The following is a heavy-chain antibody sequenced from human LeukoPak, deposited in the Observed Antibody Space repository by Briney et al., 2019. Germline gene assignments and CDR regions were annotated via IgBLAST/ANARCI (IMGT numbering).Heavy chain of an antibody. V-gene: IGHV1-2*02. CDR1: GYTFTGYY. J-gene: IGHJ6*03. CDR3: AREPISPSDYGDPRVYYYMDV. D-gene: IGHD4-17*01. Sequence: ASVKVSCKASGYTFTGYYMHWVRQAPGQGLEWMGWINPNSGGTNYAQKFQGRVTITTDESTSTAYMELSSLRSEDTAVYYCAREPISPSDYGDPRVYYYMDVWGKGTTVTVSS. CDR2: INPNSGGT.